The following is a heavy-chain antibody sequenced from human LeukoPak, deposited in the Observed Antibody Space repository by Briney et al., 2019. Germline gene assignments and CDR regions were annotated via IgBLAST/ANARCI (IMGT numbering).Heavy chain of an antibody. D-gene: IGHD5-24*01. J-gene: IGHJ4*02. Sequence: SETLSLTCTVSGGSISSSSYYWGWIRQPPGKVLEWIRSIYYSGSTYYKPSLKSRVNRSVDTSKNQFSLKLSSVTAADTAVYYCARGTMATITEYYFDYRGQGTLVTVSS. CDR2: IYYSGST. CDR3: ARGTMATITEYYFDY. CDR1: GGSISSSSYY. V-gene: IGHV4-39*07.